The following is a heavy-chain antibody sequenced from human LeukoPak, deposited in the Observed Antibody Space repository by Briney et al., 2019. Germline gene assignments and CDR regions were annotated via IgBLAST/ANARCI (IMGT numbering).Heavy chain of an antibody. Sequence: PSETLSLTCTVSGGSISSNYWSWIRQPPGRGLEWIGYIYYSGSTNYNPSLKSRVTISVDTSKNQFSLKLSSVTAADTALYYCARAYSSSTNASDIWGQGTMVTVSS. CDR2: IYYSGST. J-gene: IGHJ3*02. V-gene: IGHV4-59*01. CDR1: GGSISSNY. D-gene: IGHD6-6*01. CDR3: ARAYSSSTNASDI.